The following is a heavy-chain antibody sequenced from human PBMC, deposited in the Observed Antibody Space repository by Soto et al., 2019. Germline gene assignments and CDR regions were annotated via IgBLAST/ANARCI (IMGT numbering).Heavy chain of an antibody. Sequence: QVHLVQSGAEVKKPGASVKVSCKASGYTFTSYGITWVRQAPGQGLEWMGWISAHNGNTDYAQKLQGRVIVTRDTSTSTPYMELRSRRSDDTAVYYCARGRYGDYWGQGALVTVSS. V-gene: IGHV1-18*01. CDR1: GYTFTSYG. J-gene: IGHJ4*02. D-gene: IGHD1-1*01. CDR3: ARGRYGDY. CDR2: ISAHNGNT.